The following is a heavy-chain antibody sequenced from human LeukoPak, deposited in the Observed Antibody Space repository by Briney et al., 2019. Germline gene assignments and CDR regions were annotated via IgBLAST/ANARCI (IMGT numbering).Heavy chain of an antibody. V-gene: IGHV3-23*01. J-gene: IGHJ4*02. D-gene: IGHD3-22*01. CDR2: ISGSGGST. CDR1: GFTFDDYG. CDR3: AKDRRVNYYDSSGYYRAPDYFDY. Sequence: GRSLRLSCAASGFTFDDYGMSWVRQAPGKGLEWVSAISGSGGSTYYADSVKGRFTISRDNSKNTLYLQMNSLRAEDTAVYYCAKDRRVNYYDSSGYYRAPDYFDYWGQGTLVTVSS.